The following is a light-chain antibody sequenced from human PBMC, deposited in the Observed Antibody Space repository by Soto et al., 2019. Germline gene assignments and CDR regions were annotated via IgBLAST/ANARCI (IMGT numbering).Light chain of an antibody. CDR2: SNN. J-gene: IGLJ3*02. V-gene: IGLV1-44*01. Sequence: QSVLTQPPSASGTPGQRVTISCSGSSSNIGSNTVNWYQQLPGTAPKLLIYSNNQRPSGVPDRFSGSKSGTSASLAISGLQSEDEADYYCAAWDDRLNGSHGVFCGGTKVTVL. CDR3: AAWDDRLNGSHGV. CDR1: SSNIGSNT.